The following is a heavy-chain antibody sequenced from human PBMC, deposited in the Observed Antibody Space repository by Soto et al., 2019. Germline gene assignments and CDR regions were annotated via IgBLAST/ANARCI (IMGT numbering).Heavy chain of an antibody. V-gene: IGHV3-30*03. Sequence: PGGSLRLSCAASGFTFSSYGMHWVRQAPGKGLEWVAVISYDGSNKYYADSVKGRFTISRDNSKNTLYLQMNSLRDEDTAVYYCWVAYYDSSGFSNLNYYYYGMDVCGQVSTVTVS. CDR3: WVAYYDSSGFSNLNYYYYGMDV. CDR2: ISYDGSNK. CDR1: GFTFSSYG. D-gene: IGHD3-22*01. J-gene: IGHJ6*02.